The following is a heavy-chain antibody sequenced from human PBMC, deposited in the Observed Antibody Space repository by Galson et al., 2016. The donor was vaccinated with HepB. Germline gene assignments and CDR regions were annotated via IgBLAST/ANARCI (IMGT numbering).Heavy chain of an antibody. J-gene: IGHJ4*02. Sequence: SVKVSCKASGYTFTSNGISWVRQAPGQGLEWLGWISANSGNTIYAQKFQDRVTKTRDTSASTVYMDLRSLRSDDTAVYYCARDVQFRFDYWGQGTLVTVSS. CDR2: ISANSGNT. V-gene: IGHV1-18*01. D-gene: IGHD4-11*01. CDR1: GYTFTSNG. CDR3: ARDVQFRFDY.